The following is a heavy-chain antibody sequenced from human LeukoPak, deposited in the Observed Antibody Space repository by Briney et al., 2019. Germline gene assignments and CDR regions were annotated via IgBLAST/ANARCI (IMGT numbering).Heavy chain of an antibody. CDR2: IRYDGSQK. CDR1: GFTFRTYS. Sequence: PGGSLRLSCAASGFTFRTYSIHWVRQAPGKGLEWVAFIRYDGSQKDFADSVKGRFTISRDNSKSTLFLQMNSLRAEDTALYYCAKVWGYRVVDDGFDMWGQGTMVIVSS. J-gene: IGHJ3*02. V-gene: IGHV3-30*02. D-gene: IGHD5-18*01. CDR3: AKVWGYRVVDDGFDM.